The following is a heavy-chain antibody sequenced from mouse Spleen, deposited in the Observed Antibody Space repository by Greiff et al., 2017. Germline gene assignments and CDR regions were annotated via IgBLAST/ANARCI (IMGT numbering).Heavy chain of an antibody. D-gene: IGHD3-1*01. J-gene: IGHJ3*01. V-gene: IGHV1S81*02. CDR1: GYTFTSYY. CDR2: INPSNGGT. Sequence: QVQLQQSGAELVKPGASVKVSCKASGYTFTSYYMYWVKQRPGQGLEWIGEINPSNGGTNFNEKFKSKATLTVDKSSSTAYMQLSSLTSEDSAVYYCTSWEQLGLPFAYWGQGTLVTVSA. CDR3: TSWEQLGLPFAY.